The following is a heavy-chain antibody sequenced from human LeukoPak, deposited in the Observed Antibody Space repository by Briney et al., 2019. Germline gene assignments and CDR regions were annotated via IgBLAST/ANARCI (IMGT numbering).Heavy chain of an antibody. Sequence: GASVKVSCKTSGYSFTNYDINWVRQATGQGLEWMGWMSPNSGKTGYAQKLQGRVTMTTDTSTSTAYMELRSLRSDDTAVYYCARDIVLDYWGQGTLVTVSS. CDR1: GYSFTNYD. CDR2: MSPNSGKT. V-gene: IGHV1-8*01. D-gene: IGHD2/OR15-2a*01. J-gene: IGHJ4*02. CDR3: ARDIVLDY.